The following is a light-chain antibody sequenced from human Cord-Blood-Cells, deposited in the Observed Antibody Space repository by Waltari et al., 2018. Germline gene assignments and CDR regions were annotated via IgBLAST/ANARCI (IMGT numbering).Light chain of an antibody. J-gene: IGLJ1*01. CDR2: YDS. V-gene: IGLV3-21*01. CDR1: NIGRKS. Sequence: SYVLTQPPSVSVAPGKTARITCGGNNIGRKSVHWYQQKPGQAPVLVIYYDSDRPSGIPERFSGSNSGNTATLTISRVEAGDEADYYCQVWESSSDHYVFGTGTKVTVL. CDR3: QVWESSSDHYV.